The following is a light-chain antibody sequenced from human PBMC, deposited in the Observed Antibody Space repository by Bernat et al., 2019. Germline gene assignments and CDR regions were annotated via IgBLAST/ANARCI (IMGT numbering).Light chain of an antibody. V-gene: IGKV3-20*01. J-gene: IGKJ2*01. CDR3: HPYDSSRQT. CDR2: GAS. Sequence: EIVLTQSPGTLSVSPGERATLSCRASQRVTNNYLAWYQQKAGQAPSLLIYGASRRATGIPDRFSGSGSGTDFTLTINRLEPEDSAVYYWHPYDSSRQTVGQGTKLE. CDR1: QRVTNNY.